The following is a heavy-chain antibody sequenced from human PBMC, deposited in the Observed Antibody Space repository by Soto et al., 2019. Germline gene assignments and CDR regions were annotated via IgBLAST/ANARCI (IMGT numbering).Heavy chain of an antibody. V-gene: IGHV4-59*01. Sequence: QVQLQESGPGQVKPSETLSLKCTISGGSISVYYWSWIRQPPGQALEWIGYIYYSGSPYYNPSLRSQVIISASASKYQISRELTSATDADTAVYYCVTGVGASPPRYWGRGTLVTVSS. CDR2: IYYSGSP. D-gene: IGHD1-26*01. J-gene: IGHJ4*02. CDR1: GGSISVYY. CDR3: VTGVGASPPRY.